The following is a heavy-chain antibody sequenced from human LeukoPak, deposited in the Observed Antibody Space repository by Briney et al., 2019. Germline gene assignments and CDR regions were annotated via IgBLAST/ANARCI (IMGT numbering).Heavy chain of an antibody. Sequence: GGSLRLSCAASGFTFSSYGMHWVRQAPGKGLEWVAFIRYDGSNKYYADSVKGRFTISRDNSKNTLYLQMNSLRAEDTAVYYCANLPDHAYYFDYWGQGNLVTVSS. J-gene: IGHJ4*02. V-gene: IGHV3-30*02. CDR1: GFTFSSYG. CDR3: ANLPDHAYYFDY. CDR2: IRYDGSNK.